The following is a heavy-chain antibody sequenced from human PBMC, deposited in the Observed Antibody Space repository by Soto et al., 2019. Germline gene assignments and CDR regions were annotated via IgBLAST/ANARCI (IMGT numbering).Heavy chain of an antibody. J-gene: IGHJ4*02. CDR3: ARITYYDFWSGYWGTYYFDY. Sequence: EVQLLESGGGLVQPGGSLRLSCAASGFTFSSYAMSWVRQAPGKGLEWVSAISGSGGSTYYADSVKGRFTISRDNSKNTLYLQMNSLRAEDTAVYYCARITYYDFWSGYWGTYYFDYWGQGTLVTVSS. CDR1: GFTFSSYA. CDR2: ISGSGGST. D-gene: IGHD3-3*01. V-gene: IGHV3-23*01.